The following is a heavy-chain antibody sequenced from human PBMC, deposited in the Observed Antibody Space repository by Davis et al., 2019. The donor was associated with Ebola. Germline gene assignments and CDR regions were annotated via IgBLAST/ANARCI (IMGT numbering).Heavy chain of an antibody. CDR3: ARLSGLFSSSSGALYFDL. CDR1: GASITSSFFS. D-gene: IGHD6-6*01. V-gene: IGHV4-61*09. J-gene: IGHJ2*01. CDR2: VYTNGIT. Sequence: SETLSLTCNVSGASITSSFFSWTWVRQPAGKGLEWIGHVYTNGITKYNTALESRITISLDTSKNQFSLKLRSVTAADTAVYFCARLSGLFSSSSGALYFDLWGRGTLVSVSS.